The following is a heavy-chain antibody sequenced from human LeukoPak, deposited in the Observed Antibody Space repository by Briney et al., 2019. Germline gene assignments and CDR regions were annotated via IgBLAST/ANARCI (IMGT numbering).Heavy chain of an antibody. J-gene: IGHJ4*02. CDR3: VRDRTSRFLDY. CDR1: GFTFRNHG. D-gene: IGHD1/OR15-1a*01. Sequence: PGGSLRLSCAASGFTFRNHGMHRVRQAPGKGLEWVAVIYYDGGNKYYADSMKGRFTISRDNSKNMLWLQMNSLRAEDTAVYYCVRDRTSRFLDYWGQGTLVTVSS. V-gene: IGHV3-33*01. CDR2: IYYDGGNK.